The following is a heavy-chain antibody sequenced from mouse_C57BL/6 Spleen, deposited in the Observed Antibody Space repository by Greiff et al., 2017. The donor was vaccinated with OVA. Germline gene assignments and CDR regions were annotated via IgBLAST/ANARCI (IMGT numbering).Heavy chain of an antibody. CDR2: IYPGNSDT. J-gene: IGHJ1*03. Sequence: DVKLQESGTVLARPGASVKMSCKTSGYTFTSYWMHWVKQRPGQGLEWIGAIYPGNSDTSYNQKFKGKAKLTAVTSASTAYMELSSLTNEDSAVYYCTRNDGYSYWYFDVWGTGTTVTVSS. V-gene: IGHV1-5*01. CDR3: TRNDGYSYWYFDV. CDR1: GYTFTSYW. D-gene: IGHD2-3*01.